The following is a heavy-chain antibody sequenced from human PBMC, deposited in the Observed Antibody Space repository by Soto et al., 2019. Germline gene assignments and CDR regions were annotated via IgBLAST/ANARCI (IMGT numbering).Heavy chain of an antibody. J-gene: IGHJ3*01. D-gene: IGHD3-10*01. Sequence: QLQESGPGLVKPSETLSLTCSVSGASISSYFRNWIRQPPGKGLEWIGCVYDSGNTNYNPSLKSRVTISLSTSENQFSLRMSSVTAADTAVYYCVSSRAAIYGDAFDVWGQGTMVTVSS. CDR1: GASISSYF. CDR2: VYDSGNT. CDR3: VSSRAAIYGDAFDV. V-gene: IGHV4-59*03.